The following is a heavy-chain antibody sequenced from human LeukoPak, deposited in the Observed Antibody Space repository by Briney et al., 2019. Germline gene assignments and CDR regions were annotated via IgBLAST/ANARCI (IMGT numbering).Heavy chain of an antibody. J-gene: IGHJ4*02. D-gene: IGHD2-21*02. CDR3: ANGGDSQWFYY. V-gene: IGHV3-23*01. CDR2: ISGSGGST. CDR1: GFTFSSYT. Sequence: GGSLRLSCAASGFTFSSYTMSWVRQAPGKGLEWVSAISGSGGSTYYADSVKGRFTISRDNSKNTLYLQMNSLRAEDTAVYYCANGGDSQWFYYWGQGTLVTVSS.